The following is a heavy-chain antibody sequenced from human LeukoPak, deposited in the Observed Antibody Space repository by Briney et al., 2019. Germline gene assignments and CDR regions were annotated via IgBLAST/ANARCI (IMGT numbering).Heavy chain of an antibody. Sequence: GGSLRLSCAASGFTFDDYAMHWVRQAPGKGLEWVSGISWNSGSIDYADSVKGRFTISRDNSKNTLYLQMNSLRAEDTALYFCAKKAQYNGNYPLDYWGQGTLVTVSS. CDR1: GFTFDDYA. CDR2: ISWNSGSI. CDR3: AKKAQYNGNYPLDY. V-gene: IGHV3-9*01. J-gene: IGHJ4*02. D-gene: IGHD1-26*01.